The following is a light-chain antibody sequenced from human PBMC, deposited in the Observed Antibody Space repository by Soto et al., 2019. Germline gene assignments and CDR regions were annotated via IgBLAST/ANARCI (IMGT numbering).Light chain of an antibody. CDR1: QIVTSDY. CDR2: GAS. CDR3: HQYGSSPRT. V-gene: IGKV3-20*01. Sequence: DIVLTQSPGTLSLSPGERVTLSFRASQIVTSDYLAWYHQEPGQAPRLLIYGASNRATGIPDRFSGSGSGTDFTLSISRLEPGDFGMYFCHQYGSSPRTLGQGTKVDIK. J-gene: IGKJ1*01.